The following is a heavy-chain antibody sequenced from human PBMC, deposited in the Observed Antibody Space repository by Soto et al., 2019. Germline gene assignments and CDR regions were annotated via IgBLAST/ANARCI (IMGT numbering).Heavy chain of an antibody. J-gene: IGHJ4*02. V-gene: IGHV3-15*01. CDR3: TTDRGSSNGRGDY. Sequence: GESLKISCAASGFTFSNAWMSWVRQAPGKGLEWVGRIKSKTDGGTTDYAAPVKGRFTISRDDSKNTLYLQMNSLKTEDTAVYYCTTDRGSSNGRGDYWGQGTLVTVSS. D-gene: IGHD3-16*01. CDR2: IKSKTDGGTT. CDR1: GFTFSNAW.